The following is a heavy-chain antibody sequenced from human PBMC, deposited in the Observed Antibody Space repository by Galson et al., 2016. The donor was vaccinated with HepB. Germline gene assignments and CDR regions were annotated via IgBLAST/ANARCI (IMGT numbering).Heavy chain of an antibody. CDR3: ARDSPLDVVRFLEWFSPYGMDV. CDR2: ISYDGSNK. Sequence: SLRLSCAASGFTFSRYGMHWVRQAPGKGLEWVAVISYDGSNKDYANSVKGRFTISRDNSKNMLYLQMNSLRVEDTAVYYCARDSPLDVVRFLEWFSPYGMDVWGQGTPVTVSS. J-gene: IGHJ6*02. D-gene: IGHD3-3*01. CDR1: GFTFSRYG. V-gene: IGHV3-30*04.